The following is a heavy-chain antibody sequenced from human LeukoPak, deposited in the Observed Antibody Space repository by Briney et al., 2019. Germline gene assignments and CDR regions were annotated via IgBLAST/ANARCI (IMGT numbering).Heavy chain of an antibody. Sequence: PSETLSLTCTVSGGSVRSYSWSWIRQPPGKGLEYTGHIYNGGSPTYNPSLMGRLTMSVDTAKNQLSLHLTSVTTADTALYFCARNKGVAARHDYWGQGTLVIVSS. D-gene: IGHD6-19*01. V-gene: IGHV4-59*02. CDR2: IYNGGSP. J-gene: IGHJ4*02. CDR1: GGSVRSYS. CDR3: ARNKGVAARHDY.